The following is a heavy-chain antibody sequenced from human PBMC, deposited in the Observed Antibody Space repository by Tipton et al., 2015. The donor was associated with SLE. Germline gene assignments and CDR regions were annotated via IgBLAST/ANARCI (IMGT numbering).Heavy chain of an antibody. Sequence: SLRLSCAASGFTFSNYVMSWVRQAPGKGLEWVSGLSDSGDSTYYADSVRGRFTISRDNSKNTLYLQMNSLRAEDTAVYYCAKGPGSGDFLDAFDMWGQGTMVTV. V-gene: IGHV3-23*01. D-gene: IGHD3-10*01. CDR2: LSDSGDST. J-gene: IGHJ3*02. CDR1: GFTFSNYV. CDR3: AKGPGSGDFLDAFDM.